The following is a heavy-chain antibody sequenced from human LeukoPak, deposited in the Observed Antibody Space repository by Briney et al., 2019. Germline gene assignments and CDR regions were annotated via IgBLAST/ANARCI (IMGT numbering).Heavy chain of an antibody. CDR3: ARDLYSSGWYVGDYFDY. D-gene: IGHD6-19*01. J-gene: IGHJ4*02. V-gene: IGHV1-69*05. CDR2: IIPIFGTA. CDR1: GGTFSGYA. Sequence: GASVKVSCKASGGTFSGYAISWVRQAPGQGHEWMGRIIPIFGTANYAQKFQGRVTITTDESTSTAYMELSSLRSEDTAVYYCARDLYSSGWYVGDYFDYWGQGTLVTVSS.